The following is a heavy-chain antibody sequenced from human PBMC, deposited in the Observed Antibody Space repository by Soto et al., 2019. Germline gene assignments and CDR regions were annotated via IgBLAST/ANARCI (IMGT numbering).Heavy chain of an antibody. V-gene: IGHV3-23*01. D-gene: IGHD2-2*01. CDR2: IGESGTRT. CDR1: GFTFSDYS. CDR3: ARYIPGVRYYGMDV. Sequence: PGGSLRLSCAASGFTFSDYSMSWVRQAPGKGLEWVSPIGESGTRTYYADSVKGRFTISRDNSGNTLFLEMYSLRAEDTAVYYCARYIPGVRYYGMDVWGQGTTVTVS. J-gene: IGHJ6*02.